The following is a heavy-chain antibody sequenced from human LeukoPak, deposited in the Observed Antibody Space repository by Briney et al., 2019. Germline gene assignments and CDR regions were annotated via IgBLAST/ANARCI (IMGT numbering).Heavy chain of an antibody. D-gene: IGHD6-13*01. CDR3: ARDQAIAAAGKGFDY. Sequence: PGGSLRLSCAASGFTFSSYRMNWVRPAPGRWLEWVSSISSSSSYIYYADSVKGRLTISRDNAKNSLYLQMNSLRAEDTAGCHCARDQAIAAAGKGFDYWGQGTLVTVSS. J-gene: IGHJ4*02. CDR1: GFTFSSYR. V-gene: IGHV3-21*01. CDR2: ISSSSSYI.